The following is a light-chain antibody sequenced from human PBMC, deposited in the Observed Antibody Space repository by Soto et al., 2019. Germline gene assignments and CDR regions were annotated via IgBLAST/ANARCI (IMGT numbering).Light chain of an antibody. V-gene: IGLV2-23*03. J-gene: IGLJ2*01. CDR2: EGS. Sequence: QSALTQPASVSGSPGQSITISCTGTSSDVGSYNLVSWYQHHPGKAPKLMIYEGSKRPSGVSNRFPGSKSGNTASLTISGLQAEDEADYYCCSYAGSRSFVVFGGGTQLTVL. CDR3: CSYAGSRSFVV. CDR1: SSDVGSYNL.